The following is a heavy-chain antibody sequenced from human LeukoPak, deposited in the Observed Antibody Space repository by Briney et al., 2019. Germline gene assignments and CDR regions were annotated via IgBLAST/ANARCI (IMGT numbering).Heavy chain of an antibody. CDR1: GGSFSGYY. Sequence: SETLSLTCAVYGGSFSGYYWSWIRQPPGKGLEWIGEINRSGSTNYNPSLKSRVTISVDTSKNQFSLKLSSVTAADTAVYYCARRAVAGTREYWGQGTLVTVSS. D-gene: IGHD6-19*01. CDR2: INRSGST. CDR3: ARRAVAGTREY. V-gene: IGHV4-34*01. J-gene: IGHJ4*02.